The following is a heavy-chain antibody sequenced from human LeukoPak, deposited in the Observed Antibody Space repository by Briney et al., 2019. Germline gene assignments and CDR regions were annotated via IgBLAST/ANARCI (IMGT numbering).Heavy chain of an antibody. D-gene: IGHD6-19*01. CDR2: ISGSGGST. CDR1: GFTFSSYA. J-gene: IGHJ4*02. Sequence: PGGSLRLSCAASGFTFSSYAMSWVRQAPGKGLEWVSAISGSGGSTYYADSVKGRFTISRDNSKNTLYLQMNSLRAEDTAVYYCAQGYSSGRYPDHCFDYWGQGTLVTVSS. V-gene: IGHV3-23*01. CDR3: AQGYSSGRYPDHCFDY.